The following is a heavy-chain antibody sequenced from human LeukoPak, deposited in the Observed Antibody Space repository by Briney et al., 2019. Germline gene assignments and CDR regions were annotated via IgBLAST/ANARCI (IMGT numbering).Heavy chain of an antibody. CDR2: ISSSATNI. V-gene: IGHV3-48*03. D-gene: IGHD6-13*01. CDR3: ARVGVFSSSWLLH. J-gene: IGHJ4*02. CDR1: GFTFSSYE. Sequence: PGGSLRLSCAASGFTFSSYEMNWVRQAPGKGLEWVSSISSSATNIYYADSVKGRFTISRDNAKNSLYLQMNSLRAEDTAVYYCARVGVFSSSWLLHWGQGTLVTVSS.